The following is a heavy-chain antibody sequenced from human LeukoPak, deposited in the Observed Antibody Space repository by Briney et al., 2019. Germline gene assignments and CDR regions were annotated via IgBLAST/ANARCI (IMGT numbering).Heavy chain of an antibody. D-gene: IGHD6-13*01. J-gene: IGHJ5*02. CDR2: ISSKGSST. Sequence: GGSLRLSCSASGFTFSSYAMHWVRQAPGKGLEYVSAISSKGSSTHYADSVKGRFTISRDNSKNTLYLQMSSLRPDDTAVYYRVKDSFSSSWYWFDPWGQGTLVTVSS. CDR1: GFTFSSYA. V-gene: IGHV3-64D*06. CDR3: VKDSFSSSWYWFDP.